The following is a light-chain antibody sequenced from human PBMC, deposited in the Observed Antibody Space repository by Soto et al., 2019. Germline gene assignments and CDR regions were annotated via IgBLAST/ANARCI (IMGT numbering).Light chain of an antibody. CDR3: QQYNSYST. V-gene: IGKV1-5*01. Sequence: DIQMTQSPSTLSASVGARVTITCRASQSISRWLAWYQHKPGEAPNLLIYDASNLQSGVPSRFSGSGSGTEFTLTISSLQPDDFAIYYCQQYNSYSTFGPGTKVEIK. CDR1: QSISRW. J-gene: IGKJ2*01. CDR2: DAS.